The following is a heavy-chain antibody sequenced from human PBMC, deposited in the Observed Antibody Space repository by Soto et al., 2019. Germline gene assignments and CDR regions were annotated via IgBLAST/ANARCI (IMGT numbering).Heavy chain of an antibody. Sequence: VGSLRLSCAASGFTFSSYWMSWVRQAPGKGLEWVANIKQDGSEKYYVDSVKGRFTISRDNAKNSLYLQMNSLRAEDTAVYYCARDSHSGWYDYWGQGTLVTVSS. D-gene: IGHD6-19*01. J-gene: IGHJ4*02. CDR2: IKQDGSEK. CDR3: ARDSHSGWYDY. CDR1: GFTFSSYW. V-gene: IGHV3-7*01.